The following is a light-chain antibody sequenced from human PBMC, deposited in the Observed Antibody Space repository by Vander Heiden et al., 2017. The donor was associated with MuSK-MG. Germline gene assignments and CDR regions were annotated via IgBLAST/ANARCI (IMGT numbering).Light chain of an antibody. CDR2: DGT. J-gene: IGLJ1*01. Sequence: QSALTQPASVSGSPGQSITIPCTGTNRDVGGYTYVSWYQNHPGKAPKLMIYDGTNRPSEVSDRFSGSKSGNTASLTISGLQAEDEADYYCSSYRRSSIPCVFGTGTTVTVL. CDR3: SSYRRSSIPCV. V-gene: IGLV2-14*03. CDR1: NRDVGGYTY.